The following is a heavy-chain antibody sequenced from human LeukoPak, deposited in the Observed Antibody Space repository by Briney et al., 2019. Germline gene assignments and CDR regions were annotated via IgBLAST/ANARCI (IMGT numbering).Heavy chain of an antibody. CDR2: IIPIFGTA. CDR1: GYTFTSYG. D-gene: IGHD3-10*01. CDR3: ARGSGALNYYYYYYMDV. Sequence: SVKVSCKASGYTFTSYGISWVRQAPGQGLEWMGGIIPIFGTANYAQKFQGRVTITADESTSTAYMELSSLRSEDTAVYYCARGSGALNYYYYYYMDVWAKGPRSPSP. J-gene: IGHJ6*03. V-gene: IGHV1-69*13.